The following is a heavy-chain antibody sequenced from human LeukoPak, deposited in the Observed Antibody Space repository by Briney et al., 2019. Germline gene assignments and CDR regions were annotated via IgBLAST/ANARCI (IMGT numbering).Heavy chain of an antibody. D-gene: IGHD3-22*01. J-gene: IGHJ5*02. CDR3: AREDDTSWFDP. CDR2: INPNSGCT. V-gene: IGHV1-2*06. Sequence: ASVKVSCKASGYTFTGYYMHWVRQAPGQGLEWMGRINPNSGCTNYAQKFQGRVTMTRDTSISTAYMELSRLRSDDTAVYYCAREDDTSWFDPWGQGTLVTVSS. CDR1: GYTFTGYY.